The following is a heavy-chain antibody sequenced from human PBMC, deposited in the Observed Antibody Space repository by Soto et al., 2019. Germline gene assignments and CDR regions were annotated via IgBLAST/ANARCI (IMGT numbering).Heavy chain of an antibody. V-gene: IGHV4-4*02. CDR1: GGSISSSNW. J-gene: IGHJ3*02. CDR2: IYHSGST. CDR3: AREYSSGFTTFDI. Sequence: QVQLQESGPGLVKPSGTLSLTCVVSGGSISSSNWWSWVRQPPGKGLEWIGEIYHSGSTTYSPSLKSRVTISVDKSKNQFSLKLSSVTAADTAMYYCAREYSSGFTTFDIWGQGTMVTVSS. D-gene: IGHD3-22*01.